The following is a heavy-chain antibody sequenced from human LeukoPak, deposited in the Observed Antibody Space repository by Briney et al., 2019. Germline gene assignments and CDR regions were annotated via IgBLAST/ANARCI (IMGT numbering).Heavy chain of an antibody. CDR2: ITGDGSATIYAGGSGT. CDR3: AREALSSSWYGPDY. D-gene: IGHD6-13*01. CDR1: GFTFSTYW. J-gene: IGHJ4*02. V-gene: IGHV3-74*01. Sequence: QPGGSLRLSCAASGFTFSTYWMHWVRQAPGKGLVWVSRITGDGSATIYAGGSGTTYADSAKGRFTISRDNAKNTLYLQMDSLRAEDTAVYYCAREALSSSWYGPDYWGQGTLVTVSA.